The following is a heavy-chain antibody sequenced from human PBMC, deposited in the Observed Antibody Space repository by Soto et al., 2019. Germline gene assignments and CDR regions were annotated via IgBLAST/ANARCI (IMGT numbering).Heavy chain of an antibody. CDR1: GGSFSGSY. CDR3: ARAHRLLWFGEFPLDY. CDR2: INHSGST. V-gene: IGHV4-34*01. J-gene: IGHJ4*02. D-gene: IGHD3-10*01. Sequence: SEARSVTSAVYGGSFSGSYRRWFRPPPGKGLEWIGEINHSGSTNYNPSLKSRVTISVDTSKNQFSLKLSSVTAADTAVYYCARAHRLLWFGEFPLDYWGQGTLVTVS.